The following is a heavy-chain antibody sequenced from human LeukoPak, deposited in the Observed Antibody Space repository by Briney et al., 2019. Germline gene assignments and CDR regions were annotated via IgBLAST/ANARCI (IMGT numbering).Heavy chain of an antibody. D-gene: IGHD3-10*01. CDR3: ARVSSGSYARYFDY. CDR1: GGTFSSYA. CDR2: IIPIFGTA. J-gene: IGHJ4*02. V-gene: IGHV1-69*05. Sequence: SVKLSCKASGGTFSSYAISWVRQAPGQGLEWMGGIIPIFGTANYAHNFQGRATTTTAESTSTAYVELSSLRSEDTAVYYCARVSSGSYARYFDYWGQGTLVTVSS.